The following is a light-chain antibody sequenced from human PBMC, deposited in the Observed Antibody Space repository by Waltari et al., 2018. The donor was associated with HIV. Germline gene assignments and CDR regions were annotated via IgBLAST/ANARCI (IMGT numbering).Light chain of an antibody. V-gene: IGKV1-12*01. J-gene: IGKJ4*01. CDR3: QQASSLPLT. CDR1: QSIGRW. CDR2: AAS. Sequence: DIQMTQSPSSVSASVGSRVTTTCRASQSIGRWLVWYQQTPGKAPKLLIYAASTLQGGVPSRFSGSGSGTSFTLTISSLQPEDFATYYCQQASSLPLTFGEGTKVEIK.